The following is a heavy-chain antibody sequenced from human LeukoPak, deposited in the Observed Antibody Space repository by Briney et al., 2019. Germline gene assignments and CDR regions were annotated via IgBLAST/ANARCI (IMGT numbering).Heavy chain of an antibody. CDR1: GDSISSYY. Sequence: SETLSLTCTVSGDSISSYYWSWIRQPPGKGLEWIGYLYYSGSTNYNPSLKSRVTISVDTSKNQFSLKLSSVTAADTAVYYCARDYSQLGRFDPWGQGTLVTVSS. D-gene: IGHD6-6*01. V-gene: IGHV4-59*01. CDR3: ARDYSQLGRFDP. J-gene: IGHJ5*02. CDR2: LYYSGST.